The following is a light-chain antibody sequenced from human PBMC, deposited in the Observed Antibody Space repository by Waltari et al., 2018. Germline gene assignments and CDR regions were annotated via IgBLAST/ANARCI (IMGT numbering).Light chain of an antibody. V-gene: IGKV3-20*01. Sequence: EIVLTQSPGTLSLPPGERATLSCRASQSVSRTLAWYQQKPGQAPRFLIFGASNRATGIPDRFSGSGSGTDFSLIITRLEPEDSAMYYCQHYVRLPATFGQGTKVEIK. CDR3: QHYVRLPAT. J-gene: IGKJ1*01. CDR1: QSVSRT. CDR2: GAS.